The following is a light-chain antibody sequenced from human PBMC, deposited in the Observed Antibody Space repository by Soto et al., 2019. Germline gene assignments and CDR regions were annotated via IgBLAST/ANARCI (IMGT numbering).Light chain of an antibody. CDR3: QQSYDTTRT. J-gene: IGKJ1*01. CDR1: QSISKY. CDR2: TVS. Sequence: DIQMTQSPSSRSSSFGDRVTITCRASQSISKYLNWYQQKPGKAPNLLLHTVSRLQSGVPSRFSDSGSGTNFSLTISRLQTEDFATYDGQQSYDTTRTFSQGTKVDIK. V-gene: IGKV1-39*01.